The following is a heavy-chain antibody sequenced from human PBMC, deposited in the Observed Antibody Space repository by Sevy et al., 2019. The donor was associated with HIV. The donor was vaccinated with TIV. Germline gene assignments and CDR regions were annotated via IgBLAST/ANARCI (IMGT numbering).Heavy chain of an antibody. Sequence: GGSLRLSCTASGFTFDDYAMSWFRQAPGKGLEWVAFITRNSYEAYGGTTEYAASVKGRFIISRDDSKSIAYLQMNSLKTEDTAVYYCSGGLATADTPEYYFDSWGQGTLVTVSS. D-gene: IGHD5-12*01. CDR1: GFTFDDYA. J-gene: IGHJ4*02. CDR2: ITRNSYEAYGGTT. CDR3: SGGLATADTPEYYFDS. V-gene: IGHV3-49*03.